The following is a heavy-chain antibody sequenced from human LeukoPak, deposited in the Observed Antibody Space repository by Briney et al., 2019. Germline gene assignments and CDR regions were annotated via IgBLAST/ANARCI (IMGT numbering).Heavy chain of an antibody. J-gene: IGHJ4*02. CDR2: IDWDDDK. V-gene: IGHV2-70*04. Sequence: SGPALVKPTQTLTLTCTFSGFSLSTSGMRVRWIRQPPGKALEWLARIDWDDDKFYSTSLKTRLTISKDTSKNQVVLTMTNMDPVDTATYYCARMTGTAMVYYFDYWGQGTLVTVSS. CDR1: GFSLSTSGMR. CDR3: ARMTGTAMVYYFDY. D-gene: IGHD5-18*01.